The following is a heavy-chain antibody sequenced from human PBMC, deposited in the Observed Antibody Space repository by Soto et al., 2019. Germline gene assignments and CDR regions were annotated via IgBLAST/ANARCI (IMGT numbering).Heavy chain of an antibody. V-gene: IGHV3-74*01. CDR1: GFTFSSYW. Sequence: GGSLRLSCAASGFTFSSYWMHWVRQAPGKGLVWVSRINSDGSSTSYADSVKGRFTISRDNAKNTLYLQVNSLRAEDTAVYYCARAFDWLQLSPDYWGQGTLVTVSS. CDR3: ARAFDWLQLSPDY. J-gene: IGHJ4*02. CDR2: INSDGSST. D-gene: IGHD3-9*01.